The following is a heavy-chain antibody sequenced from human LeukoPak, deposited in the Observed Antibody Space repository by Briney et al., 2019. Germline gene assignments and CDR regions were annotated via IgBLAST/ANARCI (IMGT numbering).Heavy chain of an antibody. V-gene: IGHV3-11*01. CDR2: ISSSGSTI. J-gene: IGHJ6*02. Sequence: GGSLRLSCAASGFTFSDYYMSWIRQAPGKGLEWVSYISSSGSTIYYADSVKGRFTISRDNAKNSLYLQMNSRRAEDTAVYYCARDSYDFWSGYYYGMDVWGQGTTVTVSS. CDR3: ARDSYDFWSGYYYGMDV. D-gene: IGHD3-3*01. CDR1: GFTFSDYY.